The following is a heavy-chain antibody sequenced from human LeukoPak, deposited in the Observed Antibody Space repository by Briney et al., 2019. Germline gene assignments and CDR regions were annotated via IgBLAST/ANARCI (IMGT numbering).Heavy chain of an antibody. J-gene: IGHJ4*02. CDR1: GYSIISGYY. CDR2: IHYSGST. V-gene: IGHV4-38-2*01. Sequence: PSETLSLTCAVSGYSIISGYYWGWIRQPPGKGLEWIGNIHYSGSTYYNPSLKSRVTISVDTSKNQFSLKVSSVTAADTAVYYCARGVYGDYWGQGALVTVSS. CDR3: ARGVYGDY. D-gene: IGHD5/OR15-5a*01.